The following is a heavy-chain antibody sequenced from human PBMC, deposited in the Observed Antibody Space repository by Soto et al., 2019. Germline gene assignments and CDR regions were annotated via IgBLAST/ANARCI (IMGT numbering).Heavy chain of an antibody. J-gene: IGHJ3*02. D-gene: IGHD2-8*02. V-gene: IGHV3-23*01. CDR1: GFNFNRND. CDR2: ILVDGRT. Sequence: GGSLRLSCAASGFNFNRNDMSWVRQAPGKGLEWVSTILVDGRTFYVDSVKGRFTISRDSSQNTVYLQMNSLTVGDTALYYCAKATATGGGAFDICGQGTMVTVSS. CDR3: AKATATGGGAFDI.